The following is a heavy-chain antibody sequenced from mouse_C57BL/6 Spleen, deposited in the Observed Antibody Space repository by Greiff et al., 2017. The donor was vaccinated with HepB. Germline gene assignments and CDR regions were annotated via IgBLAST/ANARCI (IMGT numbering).Heavy chain of an antibody. Sequence: QVQLQQSGAELVKPGASVKMSCKASGYTFTSYWITWVKQRPGQGLEWIGDIYPGSGSTNYNEKFKSKATLTVDTSSSTAYMQLSSLTSEDSAVYYCARSYYDYDGYYAMDYWGQGTSVTVSS. CDR3: ARSYYDYDGYYAMDY. V-gene: IGHV1-55*01. CDR1: GYTFTSYW. D-gene: IGHD2-4*01. J-gene: IGHJ4*01. CDR2: IYPGSGST.